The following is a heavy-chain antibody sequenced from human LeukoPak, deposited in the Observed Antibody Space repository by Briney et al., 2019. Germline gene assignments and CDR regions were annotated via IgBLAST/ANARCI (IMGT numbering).Heavy chain of an antibody. J-gene: IGHJ4*02. CDR1: GFTFSYYS. D-gene: IGHD2-8*01. V-gene: IGHV3-30*04. CDR3: AREIMVHFDY. Sequence: GGSLRLSCAASGFTFSYYSMHWVRQAPGKGLEWVAVISYDGSNKYYADSVKGRFTISRDNSKNTLYLQMNSLRAEDTAVYYCAREIMVHFDYWGQGTLVTVSS. CDR2: ISYDGSNK.